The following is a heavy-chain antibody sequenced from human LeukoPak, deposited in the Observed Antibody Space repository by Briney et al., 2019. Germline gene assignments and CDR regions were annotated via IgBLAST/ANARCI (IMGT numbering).Heavy chain of an antibody. Sequence: ASVKVSCKASGYTFTSYGITWVRQAPGQGLEWMGWINANNGNTNYAQNLQGRVTMTRDTSTSAAYMDLRSLRSDDTAVYYCARGPIAAAGDYWGQGTLVTVSS. CDR2: INANNGNT. CDR3: ARGPIAAAGDY. CDR1: GYTFTSYG. J-gene: IGHJ4*02. D-gene: IGHD6-13*01. V-gene: IGHV1-18*01.